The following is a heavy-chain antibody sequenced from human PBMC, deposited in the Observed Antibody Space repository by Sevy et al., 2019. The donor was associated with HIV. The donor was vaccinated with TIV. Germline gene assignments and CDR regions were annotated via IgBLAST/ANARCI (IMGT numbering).Heavy chain of an antibody. CDR2: INTNNGNA. V-gene: IGHV1-18*01. CDR1: GYTFTSNG. J-gene: IGHJ1*01. D-gene: IGHD2-15*01. CDR3: ARDRGYCSGGSCYIQQ. Sequence: ASVKVSCRASGYTFTSNGIAWVRQAPGQGLEWMGWINTNNGNANYAQKYQGRVTMTTDTSTITGYMELRSLRSDDTAMYYCARDRGYCSGGSCYIQQWGQGTLVTVSS.